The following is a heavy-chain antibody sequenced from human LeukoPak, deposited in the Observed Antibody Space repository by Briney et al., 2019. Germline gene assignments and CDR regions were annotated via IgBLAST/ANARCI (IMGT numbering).Heavy chain of an antibody. V-gene: IGHV4-30-2*01. CDR2: IYHSGST. J-gene: IGHJ4*02. Sequence: SETLSLTCTVSGGSISSGGYYWSWIRQPPGKGLEGIGYIYHSGSTYYNPSLKSRVTISVDRSKNQFSLKLSSVTAADTAVYYCARSPGIAAAGGSGVNFDYWGQGTLVTVSS. D-gene: IGHD6-13*01. CDR3: ARSPGIAAAGGSGVNFDY. CDR1: GGSISSGGYY.